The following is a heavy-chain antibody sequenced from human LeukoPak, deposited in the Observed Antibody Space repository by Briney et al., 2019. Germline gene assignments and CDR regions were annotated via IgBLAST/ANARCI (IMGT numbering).Heavy chain of an antibody. D-gene: IGHD3-22*01. Sequence: PGGSLRLSCAASGFTFSAVWMHWVRQAPGKGLVWVSRMNSDGSSTSYADSVKGRFTVSRDNAKNTLYLQMDSLRAEDSAVYYCARGLVHDTSGYYSDYWGQGILVTVSS. CDR3: ARGLVHDTSGYYSDY. V-gene: IGHV3-74*01. CDR2: MNSDGSST. J-gene: IGHJ4*02. CDR1: GFTFSAVW.